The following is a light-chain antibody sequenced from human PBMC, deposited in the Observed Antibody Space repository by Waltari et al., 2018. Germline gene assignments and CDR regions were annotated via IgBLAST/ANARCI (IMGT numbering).Light chain of an antibody. V-gene: IGKV1-39*01. CDR2: ATS. Sequence: DIQTTQSPSSLSASVGDRVTITCRASQFIVTYLNWYQQKPGEAPKLLIYATSTLQTGVPSSFSGSGTGTDFTLTISSLQPEDFATYYCQQSFSTPPLTFGGGTKVEVK. CDR3: QQSFSTPPLT. CDR1: QFIVTY. J-gene: IGKJ4*01.